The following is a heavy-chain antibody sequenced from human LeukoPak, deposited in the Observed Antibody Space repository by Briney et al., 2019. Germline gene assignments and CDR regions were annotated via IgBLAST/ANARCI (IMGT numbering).Heavy chain of an antibody. CDR1: GYTFTASG. Sequence: ASVKVSCKASGYTFTASGISWVRQAPGQGLEWMGWISANNGNTNYAQKVQGRVTMTRDTSTSTAYMELRSLRYDDTAVYYCSRDDGPFGGDRFDHWGQGTLVTVSS. D-gene: IGHD3-16*01. J-gene: IGHJ4*02. V-gene: IGHV1-18*01. CDR2: ISANNGNT. CDR3: SRDDGPFGGDRFDH.